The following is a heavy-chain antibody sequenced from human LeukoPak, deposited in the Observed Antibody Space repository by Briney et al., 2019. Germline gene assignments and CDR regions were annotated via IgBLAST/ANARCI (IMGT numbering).Heavy chain of an antibody. CDR1: DDSISSSDYY. V-gene: IGHV4-39*01. CDR3: ARHGGSGAPDN. D-gene: IGHD3-10*01. CDR2: IYYTGST. Sequence: PSETLSLTCTVSDDSISSSDYYWDWLRQPPGKGLEWIGSIYYTGSTHYNPSLKSRVTISVDTSKNHFSLKLNSVTATDTAVYYCARHGGSGAPDNWGQGTLVTVSS. J-gene: IGHJ4*02.